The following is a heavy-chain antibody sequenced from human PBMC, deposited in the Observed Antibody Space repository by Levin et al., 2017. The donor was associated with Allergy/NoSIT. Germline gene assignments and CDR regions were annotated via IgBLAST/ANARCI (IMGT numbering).Heavy chain of an antibody. V-gene: IGHV4-59*01. CDR1: GGSISSYY. Sequence: PSETLSLTCTVSGGSISSYYWSWIRQPPGKGLEWIGYIYYSGSTNYNPSLKSRVTISVDTSKNQFSLKLSSVTAADTAVYYCARGESWGVRYPAFDPWGQGTLVTVSS. CDR3: ARGESWGVRYPAFDP. D-gene: IGHD3-9*01. J-gene: IGHJ5*02. CDR2: IYYSGST.